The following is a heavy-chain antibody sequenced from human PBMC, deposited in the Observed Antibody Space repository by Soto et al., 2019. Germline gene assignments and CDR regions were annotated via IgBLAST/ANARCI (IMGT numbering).Heavy chain of an antibody. CDR2: IYYSGST. CDR3: ARDRIAAAGQYYYYYYGMDV. D-gene: IGHD6-13*01. Sequence: PSETLSLTCTVSGGSISSYYWSWIRQPPGKGLEWIGYIYYSGSTNYNPSLKSRVTISVGTSKNQFSLKLSSVTAADTAVYYCARDRIAAAGQYYYYYYGMDVWGQGTTVTV. CDR1: GGSISSYY. J-gene: IGHJ6*02. V-gene: IGHV4-59*01.